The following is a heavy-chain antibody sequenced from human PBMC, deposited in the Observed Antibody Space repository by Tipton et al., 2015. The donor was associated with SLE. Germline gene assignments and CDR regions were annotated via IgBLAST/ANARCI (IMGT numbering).Heavy chain of an antibody. CDR2: IYTNENT. J-gene: IGHJ5*02. D-gene: IGHD6-6*01. CDR1: GGSISSTNYY. V-gene: IGHV4-61*02. Sequence: TLSLTCTVSGGSISSTNYYWGWIRQPPGKGLEWIGRIYTNENTNYNPSLKSRVTMSIHTSKDQFSLKLTSVTAADTAVYYCARGGFGSSVWFDPWGQGTLVTVFS. CDR3: ARGGFGSSVWFDP.